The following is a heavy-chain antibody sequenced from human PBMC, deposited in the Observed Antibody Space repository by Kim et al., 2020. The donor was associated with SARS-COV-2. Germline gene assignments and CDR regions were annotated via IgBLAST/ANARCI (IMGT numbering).Heavy chain of an antibody. CDR1: GGTFSSYA. CDR3: ARQHLPNNWFDP. V-gene: IGHV1-69*04. J-gene: IGHJ5*02. Sequence: SVKVSCKASGGTFSSYAISWVRQAPGQGLEWMGRIIPTLGIANYAQKFQGRVTITADKSTSTAYMELSSLRSEDTAVYYCARQHLPNNWFDPWGQGTLVTVSS. CDR2: IIPTLGIA.